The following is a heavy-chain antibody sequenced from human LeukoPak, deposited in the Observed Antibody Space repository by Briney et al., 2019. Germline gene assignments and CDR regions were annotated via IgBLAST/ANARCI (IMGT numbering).Heavy chain of an antibody. CDR1: RYIFTDYY. CDR2: VDPVDGET. Sequence: ASVKISCKSSRYIFTDYYMHWVQEAPGKGLEWMGRVDPVDGETVFAEKFRDRVTMTADTSTDTAYMEISSLTSEDTAVYYCVLLGGDYWGQGTLVIVSS. J-gene: IGHJ4*02. D-gene: IGHD2/OR15-2a*01. CDR3: VLLGGDY. V-gene: IGHV1-69-2*01.